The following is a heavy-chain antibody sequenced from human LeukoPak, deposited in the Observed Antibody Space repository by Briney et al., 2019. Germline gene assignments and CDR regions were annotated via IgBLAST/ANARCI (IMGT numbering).Heavy chain of an antibody. CDR3: ARVWETDYYYGMDV. CDR2: INTNTGNP. Sequence: ASVKVSCKASGYTFTSYGISWVRQAPGQGLEWMGWINTNTGNPTYAQGFTGRFVFSLDTSVSTAYLQISSLKAEDTAVYYCARVWETDYYYGMDVWGQGTTVTVSS. CDR1: GYTFTSYG. D-gene: IGHD3-16*01. V-gene: IGHV7-4-1*02. J-gene: IGHJ6*02.